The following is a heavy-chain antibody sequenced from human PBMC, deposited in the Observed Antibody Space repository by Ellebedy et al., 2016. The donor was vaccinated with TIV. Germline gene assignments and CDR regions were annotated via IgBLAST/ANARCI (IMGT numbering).Heavy chain of an antibody. V-gene: IGHV3-7*01. CDR1: GFTLSSYW. J-gene: IGHJ4*02. CDR2: IKQDGSEK. Sequence: PGGSLRLSCAASGFTLSSYWMSWVRQAPGKGLEWVANIKQDGSEKYYVDSVKGRFTISRDNAKNSLYLQMNSLRAEDTAVYYCARDLFGPGTTSPYWGQGTLVTVSS. CDR3: ARDLFGPGTTSPY. D-gene: IGHD1-1*01.